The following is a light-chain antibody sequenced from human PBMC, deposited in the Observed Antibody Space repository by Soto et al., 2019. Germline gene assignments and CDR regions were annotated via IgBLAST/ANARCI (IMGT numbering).Light chain of an antibody. Sequence: DIVMTQSPLSLPVTPGEPASISCRSSQSLLYSNGYNYLDWYVQKPGQSPQLLIYLGSNRASGVPDRFSGSGSGTDFTLKITRVEAEDVGVYYCMQALHTPLTFGGGPRVEIK. CDR1: QSLLYSNGYNY. CDR3: MQALHTPLT. J-gene: IGKJ4*01. V-gene: IGKV2-28*01. CDR2: LGS.